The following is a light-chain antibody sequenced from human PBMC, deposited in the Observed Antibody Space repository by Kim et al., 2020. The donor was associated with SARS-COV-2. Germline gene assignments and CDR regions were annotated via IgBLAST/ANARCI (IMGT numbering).Light chain of an antibody. J-gene: IGKJ3*01. CDR2: KVT. Sequence: PASISCRTSQRLVDSDGSIYLNWFHQRPGQSPRRLMYKVTNRDSGIPDRFSGRGSGTDFTLQISRVEAEDVGVYYSMQGRPWPFTFGPGTKVDIK. CDR3: MQGRPWPFT. V-gene: IGKV2-30*01. CDR1: QRLVDSDGSIY.